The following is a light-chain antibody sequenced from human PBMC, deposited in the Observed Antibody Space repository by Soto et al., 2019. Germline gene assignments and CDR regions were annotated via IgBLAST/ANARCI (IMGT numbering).Light chain of an antibody. CDR3: QQYGSSPA. J-gene: IGKJ1*01. CDR2: GAS. Sequence: EIVLTQSPGTLSLSPGERATLSCRASQSVSSSYLAWYQQKPGQAPRLLIYGASSRATGIPDRFSGSGSGTDATLTIGRLEPEDFAVYYCQQYGSSPAFGQGTKVEIK. CDR1: QSVSSSY. V-gene: IGKV3-20*01.